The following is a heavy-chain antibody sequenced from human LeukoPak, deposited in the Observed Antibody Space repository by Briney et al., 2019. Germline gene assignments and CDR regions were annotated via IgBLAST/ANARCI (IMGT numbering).Heavy chain of an antibody. CDR1: GFTVSSNS. Sequence: GGSLRLSCTVSGFTVSSNSMSWVRQAPGKGLEWVSFIYSDNTHYSDSVKGRFTISRDNSKNTLYLQMNSLRAEDTAVYYCSGGDRPNFDYWGQGTLVTVSS. D-gene: IGHD4-17*01. CDR2: IYSDNT. CDR3: SGGDRPNFDY. J-gene: IGHJ4*02. V-gene: IGHV3-66*03.